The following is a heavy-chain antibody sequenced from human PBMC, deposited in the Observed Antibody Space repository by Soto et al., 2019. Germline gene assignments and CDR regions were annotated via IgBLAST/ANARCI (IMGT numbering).Heavy chain of an antibody. V-gene: IGHV3-74*03. Sequence: VQLVESGGGLVQPGGSLRLSCAASGFTFSNYWMHWVRQVPGKGLVWVSRINGDESHPAYADSVEGRFTISRDNAKNTLYLQMNSLRAEDTAVYYCARGLGYAAAWGQGILVTVSS. CDR2: INGDESHP. CDR3: ARGLGYAAA. CDR1: GFTFSNYW. D-gene: IGHD3-16*01. J-gene: IGHJ5*02.